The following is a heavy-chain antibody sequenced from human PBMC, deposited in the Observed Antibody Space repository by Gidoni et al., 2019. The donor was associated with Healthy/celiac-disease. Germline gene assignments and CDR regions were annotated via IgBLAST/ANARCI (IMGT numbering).Heavy chain of an antibody. CDR2: ISWNSGSI. D-gene: IGHD4-17*01. CDR3: AKDRATVTTLFDY. V-gene: IGHV3-9*01. J-gene: IGHJ4*02. CDR1: GFTFDDYA. Sequence: EVQLVESGGGLVQPGRSLRLCCAASGFTFDDYAMHWVRQAPGKGLEWVSGISWNSGSIGYADSVKGRFTISRDNAKNSLYLQMNSLRAEDTALYYCAKDRATVTTLFDYWGQGTLVTVSS.